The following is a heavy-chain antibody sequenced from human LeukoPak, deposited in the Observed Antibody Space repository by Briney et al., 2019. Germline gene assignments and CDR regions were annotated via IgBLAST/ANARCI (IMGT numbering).Heavy chain of an antibody. CDR1: GGSFSGHY. V-gene: IGHV4-34*01. Sequence: SEALSLTCAVYGGSFSGHYWSWIRQPPGKGLEWIGEINHSGSTNYNPSLESRVTISVDTSKNHFSLKLSSVTAADTAVYYCASGQYYDLWSGYYVDWGQGTLVTVSA. D-gene: IGHD3-3*01. CDR2: INHSGST. CDR3: ASGQYYDLWSGYYVD. J-gene: IGHJ4*02.